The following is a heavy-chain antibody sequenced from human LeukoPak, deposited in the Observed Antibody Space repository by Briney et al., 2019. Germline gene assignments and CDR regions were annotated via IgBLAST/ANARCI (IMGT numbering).Heavy chain of an antibody. Sequence: GGSLRLSCAASGFTFDDYGMHWVRQAPGKGLEWVAVISYDGSNKYYADSVKGRFTISRDNSKNTLYLQMNSLRAEDTAVYYCAKDLGGYDWGDSFDPWGQGTLVTVSS. CDR2: ISYDGSNK. D-gene: IGHD5-12*01. J-gene: IGHJ5*02. CDR3: AKDLGGYDWGDSFDP. V-gene: IGHV3-30*18. CDR1: GFTFDDYG.